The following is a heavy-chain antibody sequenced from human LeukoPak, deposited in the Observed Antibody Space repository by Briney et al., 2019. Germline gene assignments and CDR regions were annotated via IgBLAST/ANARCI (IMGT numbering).Heavy chain of an antibody. Sequence: GGSLRLSCAASGFTFSSYGMHWVRQAPGKGLEWVAFIRYDGSNKYYADSVKGRFTISRDNSKNTLYLQMNSLRAEDTAVYYRAIQTYYDFWSGYYSIVPRFDYWGQGTLVTVSS. CDR1: GFTFSSYG. CDR3: AIQTYYDFWSGYYSIVPRFDY. D-gene: IGHD3-3*01. V-gene: IGHV3-30*02. J-gene: IGHJ4*02. CDR2: IRYDGSNK.